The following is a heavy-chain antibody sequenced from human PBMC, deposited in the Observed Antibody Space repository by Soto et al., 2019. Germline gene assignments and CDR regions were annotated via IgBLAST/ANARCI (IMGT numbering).Heavy chain of an antibody. J-gene: IGHJ6*02. CDR2: ISGSGGST. Sequence: GGSLRLSCAASGFTFSSYAMSWVRQAPGKGLEWVSAISGSGGSTYYADSVKGRFTISRDNSKNTLYLQMNSLRAEDTAVYYCAKEELYEFGVVIIENYGMDVWGQGTTVTVSS. CDR1: GFTFSSYA. CDR3: AKEELYEFGVVIIENYGMDV. V-gene: IGHV3-23*01. D-gene: IGHD3-3*01.